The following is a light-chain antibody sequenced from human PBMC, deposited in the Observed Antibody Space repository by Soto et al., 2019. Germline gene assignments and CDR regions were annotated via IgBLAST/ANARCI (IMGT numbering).Light chain of an antibody. V-gene: IGKV1-39*01. CDR3: QQSYTSPPWT. CDR1: QSISTY. CDR2: SAS. Sequence: DIKITLSPSSLSASVGDRVTISCRAAQSISTYLNWYQQKPGTAPRLLIYSASSVETGVPPRFSGSGSGRDFTLTISSLRPEDIATYFCQQSYTSPPWTFGQGTKVDIK. J-gene: IGKJ1*01.